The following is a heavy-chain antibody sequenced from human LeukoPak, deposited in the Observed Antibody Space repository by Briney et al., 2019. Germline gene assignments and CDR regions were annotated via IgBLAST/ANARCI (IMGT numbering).Heavy chain of an antibody. Sequence: SVSLSLTCAVYGGSFTSYYWSWIRQPPGKGLEWIAEINNSGTTNYNPSLKGRVTISVDTSKNQVSLKLSSVTAADTAVYYCASSRGYTSGLWYYYMEVWGKGTTVTVSS. V-gene: IGHV4-34*01. CDR2: INNSGTT. J-gene: IGHJ6*03. CDR1: GGSFTSYY. CDR3: ASSRGYTSGLWYYYMEV. D-gene: IGHD6-25*01.